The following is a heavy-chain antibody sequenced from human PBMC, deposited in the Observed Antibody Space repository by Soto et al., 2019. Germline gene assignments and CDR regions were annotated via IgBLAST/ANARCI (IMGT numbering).Heavy chain of an antibody. J-gene: IGHJ4*02. CDR3: ASSLTIFGSFSV. V-gene: IGHV4-59*01. D-gene: IGHD3-3*01. CDR2: VHYSGTT. Sequence: QVHLQESGPGLVKPSETLSLTCTVSGGSIGGLYWSWIRQPPGKGLEWIGKVHYSGTTNYNPSFKSRVTISVDTSKNQFSLRLNSLTAADTAVYYCASSLTIFGSFSVWGQGILVTVS. CDR1: GGSIGGLY.